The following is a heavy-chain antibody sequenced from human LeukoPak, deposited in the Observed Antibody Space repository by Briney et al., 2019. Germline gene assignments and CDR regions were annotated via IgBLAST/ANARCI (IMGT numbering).Heavy chain of an antibody. D-gene: IGHD3-10*01. V-gene: IGHV3-48*01. J-gene: IGHJ4*02. CDR2: ISSSSNII. Sequence: GGSLRLSCAASGFTFSSYSMNWVRQAPGKGLEWVSYISSSSNIIYYVDSVKGRFTISRDNAKNSLYLQMNSLRAEDTAVYYCARDSGGYGFDYWGRGTLVTVSS. CDR1: GFTFSSYS. CDR3: ARDSGGYGFDY.